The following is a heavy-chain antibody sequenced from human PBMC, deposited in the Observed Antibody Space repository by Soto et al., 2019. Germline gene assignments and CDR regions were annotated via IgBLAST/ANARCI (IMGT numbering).Heavy chain of an antibody. CDR2: RYYSEST. J-gene: IGHJ4*02. V-gene: IGHV4-31*03. CDR3: ARTKCSGGSCYSWSLDY. CDR1: GGSITTGGYY. Sequence: SETLSLTCTVFGGSITTGGYYWSWIRQLPGKGLEWIGHRYYSESTYYNPSLKSRVSISLDTSKNQFSLKLSFVTAADTAMYYCARTKCSGGSCYSWSLDYWGQGTPVTVSS. D-gene: IGHD2-15*01.